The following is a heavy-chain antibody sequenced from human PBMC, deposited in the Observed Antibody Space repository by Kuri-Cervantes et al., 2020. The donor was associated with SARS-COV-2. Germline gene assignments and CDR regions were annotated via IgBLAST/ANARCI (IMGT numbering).Heavy chain of an antibody. CDR1: GGSISSSSYY. J-gene: IGHJ4*02. Sequence: ESLKISCTVSGGSISSSSYYWGWIRQPPGKGLEWIGSIYYSGSTYYNPSLKSRVTISLDTSKNQFSLKLSSVTAADTAVYYCATGSYYVAYDYWGQGTLVTVSS. CDR2: IYYSGST. CDR3: ATGSYYVAYDY. V-gene: IGHV4-39*07. D-gene: IGHD1-26*01.